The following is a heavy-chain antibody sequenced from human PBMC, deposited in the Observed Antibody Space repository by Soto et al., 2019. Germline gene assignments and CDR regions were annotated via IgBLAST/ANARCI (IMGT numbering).Heavy chain of an antibody. D-gene: IGHD3-22*01. CDR2: ISGSGGST. CDR1: GFTFSSYA. V-gene: IGHV3-23*01. J-gene: IGHJ3*02. CDR3: AKAQHSVVVIWGDAFDI. Sequence: GGSLRLSCAASGFTFSSYAMSWFRQAPGKGLEWVSAISGSGGSTYYADSVKGRFTISRDNSKNTLYLQMNSLRAEDTAVYYCAKAQHSVVVIWGDAFDIWGQGTMVTVSS.